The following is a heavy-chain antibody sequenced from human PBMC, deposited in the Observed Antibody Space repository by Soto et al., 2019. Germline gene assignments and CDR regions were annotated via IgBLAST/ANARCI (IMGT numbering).Heavy chain of an antibody. Sequence: SVTLCLRCTVAGDSVRIGGYCLSWIRQPPGKGLEWIGYIYHGGATTYNASLKSRVTISVDTSKNQFFLKVNSVTAADTAVYFCARDSSGRHDYWGQGTPVTVSS. CDR1: GDSVRIGGYC. J-gene: IGHJ4*02. CDR3: ARDSSGRHDY. D-gene: IGHD3-22*01. CDR2: IYHGGAT. V-gene: IGHV4-61*08.